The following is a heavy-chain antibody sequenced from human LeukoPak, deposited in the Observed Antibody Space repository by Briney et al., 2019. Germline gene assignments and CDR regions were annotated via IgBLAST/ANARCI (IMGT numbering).Heavy chain of an antibody. D-gene: IGHD3-10*01. V-gene: IGHV3-23*01. CDR3: AKSSKLLWFGELLNPWSGIDY. J-gene: IGHJ4*02. CDR1: GFTFSSYS. CDR2: ISGSGGST. Sequence: PGGSLRLSCAASGFTFSSYSMNWVRQAPGEGLEWVSAISGSGGSTYYADSVKGRFTISRDNSKNTLYLQMNSLRAEDTAVYYCAKSSKLLWFGELLNPWSGIDYWGQGTLVTVSS.